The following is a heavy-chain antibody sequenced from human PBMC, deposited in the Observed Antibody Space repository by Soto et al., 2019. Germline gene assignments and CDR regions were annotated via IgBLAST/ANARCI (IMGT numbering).Heavy chain of an antibody. CDR1: GFTFSDYY. CDR3: AREPGGSYDY. J-gene: IGHJ4*02. CDR2: TRNKANSYST. D-gene: IGHD1-26*01. Sequence: EVQLVESGVGVVQPGGSLRLSCAASGFTFSDYYMDWVRQVPGKGLDWVGRTRNKANSYSTEYAPSVKGRFNISRHDLEDSMYLQLNSLQTEATAVYYCAREPGGSYDYWGQGDLVTVSS. V-gene: IGHV3-72*01.